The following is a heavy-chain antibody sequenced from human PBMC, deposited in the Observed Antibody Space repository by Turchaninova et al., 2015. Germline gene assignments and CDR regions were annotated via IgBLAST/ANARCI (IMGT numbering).Heavy chain of an antibody. CDR2: ISGSGSII. J-gene: IGHJ4*02. Sequence: EMQLVKSGGDLIWPGGSLRLSCAASGFTLRALGRNWVRQGPGKVLWWLLYISGSGSIIYYADSVKGRFTISRDNAKNSLYLQMNSLRAEDTAVYYCSTNDPQRMGHWGQGTLVTVSS. CDR1: GFTLRALG. CDR3: STNDPQRMGH. V-gene: IGHV3-48*04. D-gene: IGHD1-26*01.